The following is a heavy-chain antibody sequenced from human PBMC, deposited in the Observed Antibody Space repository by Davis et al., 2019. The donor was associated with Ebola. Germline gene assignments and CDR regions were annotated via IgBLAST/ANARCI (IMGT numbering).Heavy chain of an antibody. V-gene: IGHV7-4-1*02. J-gene: IGHJ4*02. Sequence: ASVTVCCKASGYTFTSYAMNWVRQAPGQGLEWMGWINTNTGNPTYAQGVTGRFVITLDTSVSTAYLQISSLKAEDTAVYYCARGCYNAYWGQGTLVTVSS. CDR2: INTNTGNP. D-gene: IGHD5-24*01. CDR3: ARGCYNAY. CDR1: GYTFTSYA.